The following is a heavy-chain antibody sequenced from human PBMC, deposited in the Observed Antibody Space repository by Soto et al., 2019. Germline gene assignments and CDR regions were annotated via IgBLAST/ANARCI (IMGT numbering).Heavy chain of an antibody. J-gene: IGHJ4*02. CDR2: IWYDGSNK. D-gene: IGHD3-10*01. Sequence: QVKLVESGGGVVQPGRSLRLSCAASGFTFSNPAMHWVRQAPGKGLECVAVIWYDGSNKYYADSVKGRFTISRDNSKNTLDLNTNTLRAEDTAVHLCARGSRYYGEYWGQRPLVVVSA. V-gene: IGHV3-33*01. CDR3: ARGSRYYGEY. CDR1: GFTFSNPA.